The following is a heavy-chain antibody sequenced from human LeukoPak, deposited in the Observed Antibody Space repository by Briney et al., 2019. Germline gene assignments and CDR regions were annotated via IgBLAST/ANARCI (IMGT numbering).Heavy chain of an antibody. Sequence: PSETLSLTCAVYGGPFSGYYWSWIRQSPGKGLEWIGEINHSGKTNYNLSLKSRVTISVDTSKSQFSLKLTSVTAADTAVYYCARKGVKDYGGLWFDPWGQGTLVTVSS. CDR1: GGPFSGYY. J-gene: IGHJ5*02. CDR2: INHSGKT. V-gene: IGHV4-34*01. CDR3: ARKGVKDYGGLWFDP. D-gene: IGHD4-23*01.